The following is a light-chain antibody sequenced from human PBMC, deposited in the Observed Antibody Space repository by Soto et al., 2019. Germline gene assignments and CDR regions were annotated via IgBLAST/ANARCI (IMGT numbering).Light chain of an antibody. J-gene: IGLJ1*01. CDR1: SSAVGDYNS. CDR3: CSYVGGYSYV. V-gene: IGLV2-11*01. Sequence: QSALTQTRSVSGSPGQSVTVSCIGTSSAVGDYNSVSWYQQHPGKAPKLMIYDVSKQPSGVPDRFSGSKSGNTASLTISGLQAEDEADYYCCSYVGGYSYVFGIGTKV. CDR2: DVS.